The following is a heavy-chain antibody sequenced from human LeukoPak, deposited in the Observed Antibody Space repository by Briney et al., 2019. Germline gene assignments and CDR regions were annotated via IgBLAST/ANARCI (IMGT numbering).Heavy chain of an antibody. CDR1: GYTFTSYG. Sequence: ASVRVSCKASGYTFTSYGISWVRQAPGQGLEWMGWISAYNGNTNYAQKLQGRVTMTTDTSTSTAYMELRSLRSDDTAAYYCARDPWGADTAMXVFDXXXQGXLVT. J-gene: IGHJ4*02. CDR2: ISAYNGNT. D-gene: IGHD5-18*01. V-gene: IGHV1-18*01. CDR3: ARDPWGADTAMXVFDX.